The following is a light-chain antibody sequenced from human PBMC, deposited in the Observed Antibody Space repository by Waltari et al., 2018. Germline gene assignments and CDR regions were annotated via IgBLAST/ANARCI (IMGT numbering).Light chain of an antibody. CDR2: DDS. V-gene: IGLV3-21*02. CDR1: NIEDKS. CDR3: QVWDSTSDHVV. Sequence: YVLTQPPSVSVAPGQTAKITCGGDNIEDKSVNWYKQRPGQAPVRVVYDDSDRPSGIPERFSGSNSGKATLTISRVEAGDEADYYCQVWDSTSDHVVFGGGTKLTVL. J-gene: IGLJ2*01.